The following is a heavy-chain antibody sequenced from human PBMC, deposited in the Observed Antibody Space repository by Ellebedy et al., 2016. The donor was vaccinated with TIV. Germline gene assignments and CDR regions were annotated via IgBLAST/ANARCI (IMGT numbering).Heavy chain of an antibody. CDR2: TKPPSGIT. J-gene: IGHJ6*02. Sequence: ASVKVSCKASRNTLTTYYMHWVRQAPGQGLQWMGLTKPPSGITTYAREFQGRVAVTRDTSTTTLYMELNSLTSEDTAVYYCVKEDESMDVWGQGTTVIVSS. V-gene: IGHV1-46*01. CDR3: VKEDESMDV. CDR1: RNTLTTYY.